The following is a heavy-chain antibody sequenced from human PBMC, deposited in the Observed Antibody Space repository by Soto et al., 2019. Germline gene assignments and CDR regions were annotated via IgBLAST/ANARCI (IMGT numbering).Heavy chain of an antibody. V-gene: IGHV3-23*01. CDR2: ISGSGDST. D-gene: IGHD1-26*01. Sequence: EVQLLESGGGLVQPGGSLRLSCAASGFTFSSYAMRWVRQAPGKGLEWVSAISGSGDSTYYADSVKGRFTISRDNSKNTLYVQMNRLRAEDTAKYYGARGGSGSYYDYWGQGTLVTVSS. J-gene: IGHJ4*02. CDR1: GFTFSSYA. CDR3: ARGGSGSYYDY.